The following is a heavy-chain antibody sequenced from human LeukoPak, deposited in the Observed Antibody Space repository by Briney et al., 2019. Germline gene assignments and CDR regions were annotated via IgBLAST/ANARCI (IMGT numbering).Heavy chain of an antibody. Sequence: GGSLRLSCVAPGFPFNAYNIHWIRQAPGRGLEWVSFIRNDETEIHYADFAKGRFTISRDKSKNSVYLQMNSLRPDDTALYYCAKDGGRYRFDYWGQGTMVTVSS. J-gene: IGHJ4*02. CDR1: GFPFNAYN. D-gene: IGHD3-16*02. V-gene: IGHV3-30*02. CDR2: IRNDETEI. CDR3: AKDGGRYRFDY.